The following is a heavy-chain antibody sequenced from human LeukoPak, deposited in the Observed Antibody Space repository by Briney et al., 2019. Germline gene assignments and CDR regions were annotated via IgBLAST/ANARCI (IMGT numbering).Heavy chain of an antibody. Sequence: SVKVSCKASGGTFSSYAISWVRQAPGQGLEWMGRIIPILGIANYAQKFQGRVTITADKSTSTAYMELSSLRSEDTAVYYCARITVVTPGRFDYWGQGTLVTVSS. CDR2: IIPILGIA. CDR3: ARITVVTPGRFDY. D-gene: IGHD4-23*01. V-gene: IGHV1-69*04. J-gene: IGHJ4*02. CDR1: GGTFSSYA.